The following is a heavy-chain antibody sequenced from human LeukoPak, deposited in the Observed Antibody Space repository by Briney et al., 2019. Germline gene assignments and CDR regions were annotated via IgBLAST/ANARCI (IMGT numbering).Heavy chain of an antibody. D-gene: IGHD3-10*01. V-gene: IGHV3-23*01. CDR3: AKRGVVIRVVLVGFHKEAYYFDS. Sequence: GGSLRLSCAVSGITLSNYGMSWVRQAPGKGLEWVAGISGSGGRTSYADSVKGRFTISRDSPKSTLYLQMNSLRAEDTAVHFCAKRGVVIRVVLVGFHKEAYYFDSWGQGALVTVSS. J-gene: IGHJ4*02. CDR2: ISGSGGRT. CDR1: GITLSNYG.